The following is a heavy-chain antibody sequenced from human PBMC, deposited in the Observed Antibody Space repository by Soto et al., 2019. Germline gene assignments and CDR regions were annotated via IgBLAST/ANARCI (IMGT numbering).Heavy chain of an antibody. CDR2: ISTYNGDT. CDR1: GYTFTRSG. J-gene: IGHJ6*02. Sequence: ASVKVSCKASGYTFTRSGISWVRQAPGQGLEWMGWISTYNGDTNYAQTFQGRVTMTTDTSTSTVYMELRSLRSDDTAVYYCAREGVAPYYYYGMDVWGQGSTVTVSS. CDR3: AREGVAPYYYYGMDV. D-gene: IGHD5-12*01. V-gene: IGHV1-18*01.